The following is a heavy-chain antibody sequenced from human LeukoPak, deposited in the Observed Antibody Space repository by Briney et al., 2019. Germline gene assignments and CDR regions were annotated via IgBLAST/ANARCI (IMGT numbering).Heavy chain of an antibody. V-gene: IGHV4-59*01. D-gene: IGHD4-17*01. J-gene: IGHJ5*02. CDR1: GGSNSSYY. CDR3: ARVRGDYLPWDRWFDP. CDR2: IYYSGST. Sequence: SETLSLTSTVSGGSNSSYYRSWIRQPPGKGLEWIGYIYYSGSTNYNPSLKSRVTISVDTSKNQFSLKLSSVTAADTAVYDYARVRGDYLPWDRWFDPWGQGTLVTVSS.